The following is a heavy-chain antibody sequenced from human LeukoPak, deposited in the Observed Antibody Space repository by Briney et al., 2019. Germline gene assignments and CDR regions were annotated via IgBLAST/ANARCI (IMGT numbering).Heavy chain of an antibody. CDR3: ARSVGLYYYDRSGYFDS. J-gene: IGHJ4*02. V-gene: IGHV3-7*01. Sequence: GGSLRLSCAASGCTFSSFQMTWVRQAPGKGLEWVGSIKQDASEKHHVDSVRGRFTIFKDNAKKSLYLQMSSLRAEDTAVYYCARSVGLYYYDRSGYFDSWGQGTLVTVSS. D-gene: IGHD3-22*01. CDR1: GCTFSSFQ. CDR2: IKQDASEK.